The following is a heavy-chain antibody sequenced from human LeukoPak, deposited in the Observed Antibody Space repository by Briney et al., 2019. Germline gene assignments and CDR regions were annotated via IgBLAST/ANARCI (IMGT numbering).Heavy chain of an antibody. V-gene: IGHV1-18*01. J-gene: IGHJ4*02. CDR1: GYTFTSYG. D-gene: IGHD5/OR15-5a*01. CDR2: ISAYNGNT. CDR3: ARVNVYDGPGFFDY. Sequence: ASVKVSCKASGYTFTSYGISWVRQAPGQGLEWMGWISAYNGNTNYAQKLQGRVAMTTDTSTSTAYMELRSLRSDDTAVYYCARVNVYDGPGFFDYWGQGTLVTVSS.